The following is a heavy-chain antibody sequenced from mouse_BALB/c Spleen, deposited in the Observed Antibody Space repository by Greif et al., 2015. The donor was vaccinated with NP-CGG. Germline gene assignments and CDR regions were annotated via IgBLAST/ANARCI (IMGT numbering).Heavy chain of an antibody. J-gene: IGHJ1*01. CDR1: GFTFSDSY. Sequence: EVQLQESGGGLVQPGGSLRLSCATSGFTFSDSYMEWVRQPPGKRLEWIAASRNKANDYTTEYSASVKGRYIVSRDTSQSTPYLQMNALRAEDTAIYYCARDYYGSSYWYFDVWGAGTTVTVSS. CDR2: SRNKANDYTT. V-gene: IGHV7-1*02. D-gene: IGHD1-1*01. CDR3: ARDYYGSSYWYFDV.